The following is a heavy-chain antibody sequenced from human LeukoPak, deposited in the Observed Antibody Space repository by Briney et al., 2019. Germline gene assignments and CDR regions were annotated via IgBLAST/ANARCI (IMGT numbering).Heavy chain of an antibody. Sequence: GGSLRHSCADSGFSFSDAWMSGVRQTPGKGLEWVGRIESKTDGGTTDYAALVKGRFTISRDDSTNTLYLQMNSLKSGDTAVYYCTTYGSGRKFDYWGQGVLVTISS. J-gene: IGHJ4*02. CDR1: GFSFSDAW. V-gene: IGHV3-15*04. CDR3: TTYGSGRKFDY. D-gene: IGHD3-10*01. CDR2: IESKTDGGTT.